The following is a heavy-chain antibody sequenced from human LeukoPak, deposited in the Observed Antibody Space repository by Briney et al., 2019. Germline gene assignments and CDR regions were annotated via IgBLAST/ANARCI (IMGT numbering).Heavy chain of an antibody. CDR1: GFTFSRFS. Sequence: GGSPRLSCAASGFTFSRFSMHWVREAPGKGLVWVSRINSDGSSTNYADSVKGRFTISRDNAKNTLYLQMNSLRVEDTAVYYCARAYDSSGYYSVPFDYWGQGTLVTVSS. D-gene: IGHD3-22*01. CDR2: INSDGSST. V-gene: IGHV3-74*01. J-gene: IGHJ4*02. CDR3: ARAYDSSGYYSVPFDY.